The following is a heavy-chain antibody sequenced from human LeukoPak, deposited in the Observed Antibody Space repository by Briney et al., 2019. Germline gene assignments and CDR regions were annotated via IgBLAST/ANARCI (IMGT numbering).Heavy chain of an antibody. CDR1: GGSISSYY. V-gene: IGHV4-59*01. Sequence: SETLSLTCTVSGGSISSYYWNWIRQPPGKGLEWIGYIYYSGSTNYNPSLKSRVTISVDTSKNQFSLKLSSVTAADTAVYYCARGMTERGLWFDYWGQGTLVTVSS. CDR3: ARGMTERGLWFDY. J-gene: IGHJ4*02. CDR2: IYYSGST. D-gene: IGHD3/OR15-3a*01.